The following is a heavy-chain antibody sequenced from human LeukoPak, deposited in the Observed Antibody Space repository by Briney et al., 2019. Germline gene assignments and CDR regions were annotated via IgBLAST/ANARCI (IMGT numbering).Heavy chain of an antibody. CDR1: GGSISSGSYF. CDR2: IYTNGGA. V-gene: IGHV4-61*02. CDR3: ARELAGYGKLDY. Sequence: PSQTLSLTCTVSGGSISSGSYFWSWIRQPAGKGLEWIGRIYTNGGASNNPSLKSGITISPDTSKNQFSLKLSSVTAADTAVYYCARELAGYGKLDYWGQGILVTVSS. D-gene: IGHD5-12*01. J-gene: IGHJ4*02.